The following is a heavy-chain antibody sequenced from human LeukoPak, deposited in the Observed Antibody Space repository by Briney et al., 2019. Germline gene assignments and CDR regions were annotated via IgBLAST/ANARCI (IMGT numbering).Heavy chain of an antibody. V-gene: IGHV3-23*01. J-gene: IGHJ4*02. CDR3: ARGYCSGGSCPIDY. CDR1: GFTFSSYA. D-gene: IGHD2-15*01. Sequence: GGSLRLSCAASGFTFSSYAMSWVRQAPGKGLEWVSAISGSGGSTYYADSVKGRFTISRDNSKDTLYLQMNSLRAEDTAVYYCARGYCSGGSCPIDYWGQGTLVTVSS. CDR2: ISGSGGST.